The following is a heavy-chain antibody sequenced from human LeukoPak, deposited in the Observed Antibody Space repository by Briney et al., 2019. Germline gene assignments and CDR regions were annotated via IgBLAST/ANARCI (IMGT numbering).Heavy chain of an antibody. J-gene: IGHJ4*02. Sequence: PGGSLRLSCAASGFTFSDYAMYWVRQAPGKGLEWVVLISYDGTNKYYADSVKGRFTISRDNSKNTLYLQMNSLRSEDTAVYYCAKDGAQGTAFDYWGQGTLVAVSS. D-gene: IGHD3-16*01. CDR1: GFTFSDYA. CDR3: AKDGAQGTAFDY. CDR2: ISYDGTNK. V-gene: IGHV3-30*18.